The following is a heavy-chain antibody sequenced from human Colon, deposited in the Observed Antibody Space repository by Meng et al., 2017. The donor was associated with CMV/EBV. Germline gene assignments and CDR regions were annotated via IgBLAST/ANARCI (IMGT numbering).Heavy chain of an antibody. CDR2: IYYSGST. CDR1: GGSPSSSSYP. Sequence: LTCTLSGGSPSSSSYPWGWLRPPPGKALEWIGHIYYSGSTNYNPSLKSRVAMSIDRSKNQFSLKLTSVTAADTAVYYCARDPAPFDLWGQGTMVTVSS. J-gene: IGHJ3*01. CDR3: ARDPAPFDL. V-gene: IGHV4-39*07.